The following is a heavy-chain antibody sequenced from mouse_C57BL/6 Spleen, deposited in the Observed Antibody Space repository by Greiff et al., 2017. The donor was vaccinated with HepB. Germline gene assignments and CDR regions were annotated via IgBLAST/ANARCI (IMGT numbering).Heavy chain of an antibody. CDR1: GYSFTGYY. CDR2: INPSTGGT. D-gene: IGHD2-5*01. CDR3: ARGRSNYRYYYAIDY. Sequence: EVMLVESGPELVKPGASVKISCKASGYSFTGYYMNWVKQSPEKSLEWIGEINPSTGGTTYNQKFKAKATLTVDKSSSTAYMQLKSLTSEDSAVYYCARGRSNYRYYYAIDYWGQGTSVTVSS. V-gene: IGHV1-42*01. J-gene: IGHJ4*01.